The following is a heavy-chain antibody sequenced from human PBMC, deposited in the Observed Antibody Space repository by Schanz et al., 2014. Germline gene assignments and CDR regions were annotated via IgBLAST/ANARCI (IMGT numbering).Heavy chain of an antibody. J-gene: IGHJ4*02. CDR3: ARKVVATIGGYYDN. V-gene: IGHV3-23*04. CDR1: GFNFGSHG. D-gene: IGHD5-12*01. Sequence: VQLVESGGGVVQPGRSLRLSCAASGFNFGSHGMHWVRQARGKGLEWVSAMNESHSTIYYADSVRGRFTISRDNAENTLFLQMNSLRAEDTAVYYCARKVVATIGGYYDNWGQGTLVIDSS. CDR2: MNESHSTI.